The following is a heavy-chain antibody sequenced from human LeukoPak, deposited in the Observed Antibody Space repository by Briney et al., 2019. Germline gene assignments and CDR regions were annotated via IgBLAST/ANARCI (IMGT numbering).Heavy chain of an antibody. CDR1: GYTFTSYA. CDR2: INAGNGNT. Sequence: ASVKVSCKASGYTFTSYAMHWVRQAPGQRLEWMGWINAGNGNTKYSQKFQGRVTVTRDTSASTAYMELSSLRSEDTAVYYCARAFIVATTDFDYWGQGTLVTVSS. V-gene: IGHV1-3*01. D-gene: IGHD5-12*01. CDR3: ARAFIVATTDFDY. J-gene: IGHJ4*02.